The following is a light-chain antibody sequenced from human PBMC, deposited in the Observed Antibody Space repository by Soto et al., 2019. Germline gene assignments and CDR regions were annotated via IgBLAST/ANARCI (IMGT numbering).Light chain of an antibody. CDR2: DNN. V-gene: IGLV1-40*01. Sequence: QSVFTQPPSVSGAPGQRANISCTGGTSNSGAGYDVHWYQHLPGTAPKLLIYDNNNRPSGVPARFSGSKSGTSASLAITGLHPEDENTYFCQSSDFRLRSVIFGGGTKLTVL. CDR3: QSSDFRLRSVI. J-gene: IGLJ2*01. CDR1: TSNSGAGYD.